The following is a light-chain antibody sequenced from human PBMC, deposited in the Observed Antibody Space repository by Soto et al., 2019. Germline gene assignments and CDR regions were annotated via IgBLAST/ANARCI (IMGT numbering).Light chain of an antibody. CDR3: QQYNSYPWT. J-gene: IGKJ1*01. CDR1: QSISSW. CDR2: KAS. V-gene: IGKV1-5*03. Sequence: DIQMTQSPSTLSASVGDRVTITCRASQSISSWLAWYQQEPGKAPKLLIYKASTLQSGVTSRFSGSGSGTEFTLTISILQPDDFATYYCQQYNSYPWTFGQGTMVESK.